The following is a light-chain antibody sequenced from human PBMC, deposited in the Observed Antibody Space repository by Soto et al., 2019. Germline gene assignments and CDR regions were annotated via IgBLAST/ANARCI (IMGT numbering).Light chain of an antibody. CDR3: QQYYSYPLN. Sequence: AIRVTQSPSSFSASTGDRVTITCRASQGIYSRLAWYQQKPGKVPKLLIYGASTLQSGVPSRFSGSESGTDFNLTISRLQPEDFATCYCQQYYSYPLNFGGGTKVDIK. CDR2: GAS. V-gene: IGKV1-8*01. CDR1: QGIYSR. J-gene: IGKJ4*01.